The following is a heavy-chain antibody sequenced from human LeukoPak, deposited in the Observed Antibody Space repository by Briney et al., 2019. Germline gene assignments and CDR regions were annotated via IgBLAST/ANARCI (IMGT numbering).Heavy chain of an antibody. Sequence: GGSLRLSRAASGVTFSDYYMSWIRQAPGKGLQWVSYIGTGGSITYYADSVKGRFTIPRDNAKNSLYLQMNSLRVEDTAVYYCARILEGYHYYMDVWGKGTTVTVSS. CDR2: IGTGGSIT. V-gene: IGHV3-11*04. CDR1: GVTFSDYY. J-gene: IGHJ6*03. CDR3: ARILEGYHYYMDV.